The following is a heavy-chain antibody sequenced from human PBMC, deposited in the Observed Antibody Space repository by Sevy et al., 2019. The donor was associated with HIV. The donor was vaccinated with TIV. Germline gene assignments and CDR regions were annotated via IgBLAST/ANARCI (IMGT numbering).Heavy chain of an antibody. CDR2: INHSGST. Sequence: SETLSLTCAVYAGSFSGYYWSWIRQPPGKGLEWIEEINHSGSTNYNPSLKSRVTVSLDTSKNQFSLKLSSVTAADTAVYYCARGPDYGGNSGYFHHWGQGTLVTVSS. V-gene: IGHV4-34*01. J-gene: IGHJ1*01. CDR3: ARGPDYGGNSGYFHH. CDR1: AGSFSGYY. D-gene: IGHD4-17*01.